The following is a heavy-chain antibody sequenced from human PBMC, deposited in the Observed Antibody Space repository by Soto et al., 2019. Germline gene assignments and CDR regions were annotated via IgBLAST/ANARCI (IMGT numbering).Heavy chain of an antibody. D-gene: IGHD6-13*01. CDR3: GSVRPSSSSAYFDY. J-gene: IGHJ4*02. V-gene: IGHV4-59*01. CDR2: VYFSGNT. CDR1: GGSLSSYY. Sequence: PSETLSLTCTVSGGSLSSYYWTWIRQSPGKGLEWIGYVYFSGNTNYNPSLKSRVTISIDTSKNQFSLRLASVTAADAAFYYCGSVRPSSSSAYFDYWAQGTLVTVSS.